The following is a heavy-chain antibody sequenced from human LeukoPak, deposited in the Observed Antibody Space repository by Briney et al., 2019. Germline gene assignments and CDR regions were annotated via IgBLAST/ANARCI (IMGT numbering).Heavy chain of an antibody. J-gene: IGHJ6*02. V-gene: IGHV4-34*01. CDR1: GGSFSGYY. CDR3: ARLSSSSWYYYYYGMDV. CDR2: INHSGST. Sequence: SETLSLTCAVYGGSFSGYYWSWIRQPPGNGLEWIGEINHSGSTNYNPSLKSRVTISVDTSKSQFSLKLSSVTAADTAVYYCARLSSSSWYYYYYGMDVWGQGTTVTVSS. D-gene: IGHD6-13*01.